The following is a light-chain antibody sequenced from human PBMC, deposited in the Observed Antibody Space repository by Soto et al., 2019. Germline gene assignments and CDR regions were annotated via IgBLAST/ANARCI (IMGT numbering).Light chain of an antibody. CDR1: QSLLHSNGYTY. CDR2: LGS. J-gene: IGKJ4*01. Sequence: DIVMTQSPLSLPVTPGEPASISCRSSQSLLHSNGYTYLDWYLQKPGQSPQLLIYLGSNRASGVPDRFSGSGSGTDFTLKISRVEAEDVGLYYCVQSLQTPLTFGGGTKVEIK. V-gene: IGKV2-28*01. CDR3: VQSLQTPLT.